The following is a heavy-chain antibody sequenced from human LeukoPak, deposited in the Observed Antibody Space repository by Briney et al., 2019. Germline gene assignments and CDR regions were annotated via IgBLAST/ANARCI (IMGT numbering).Heavy chain of an antibody. CDR3: ARARYCSGGSCSQSRPSNWFDP. V-gene: IGHV1-8*01. CDR1: GYTFTSYD. D-gene: IGHD2-15*01. CDR2: MNPNSGNT. J-gene: IGHJ5*02. Sequence: EASVKVSCKASGYTFTSYDINRVRQATGQGLEWMGWMNPNSGNTGYAQKFQGRVTMTRNTSISTAYMELSSLRSEDTAVYYCARARYCSGGSCSQSRPSNWFDPWGQGTLVTVSS.